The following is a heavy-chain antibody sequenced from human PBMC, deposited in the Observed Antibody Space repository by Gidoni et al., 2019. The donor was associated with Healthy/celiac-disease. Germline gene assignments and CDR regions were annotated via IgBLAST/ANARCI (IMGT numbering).Heavy chain of an antibody. CDR1: GGTFSSYA. J-gene: IGHJ5*02. CDR3: ARDSPHSGYDSFDTHNWFDP. V-gene: IGHV1-69*01. Sequence: QVQLVQSGAEVKKPGSSVKVSCTASGGTFSSYAISWVRQAPGQGLEWMGGIIPIFGTANYAQKFQGRVTITADESTSTAYMELSSLRSEDTAVYYCARDSPHSGYDSFDTHNWFDPWGQGTLVTVSS. D-gene: IGHD5-12*01. CDR2: IIPIFGTA.